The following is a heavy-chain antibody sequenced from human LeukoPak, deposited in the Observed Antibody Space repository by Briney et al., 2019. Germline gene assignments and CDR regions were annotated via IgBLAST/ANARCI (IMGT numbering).Heavy chain of an antibody. CDR3: GRWGISAALDR. Sequence: GGSLRLSCAASRFIFSGYWMGCVRPAPGKGLEWVANIRQDGSDKYYVDSVRGRFTISRDNAQNSLSLQMNSLRVEDSAVYYCGRWGISAALDRWGQGTLVTVSS. CDR1: RFIFSGYW. V-gene: IGHV3-7*01. J-gene: IGHJ5*02. CDR2: IRQDGSDK. D-gene: IGHD2-15*01.